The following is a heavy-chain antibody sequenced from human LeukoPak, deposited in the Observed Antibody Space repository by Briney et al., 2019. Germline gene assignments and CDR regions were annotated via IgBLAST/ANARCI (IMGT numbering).Heavy chain of an antibody. CDR2: INPNSGGT. V-gene: IGHV1-2*02. Sequence: GASVKVSCKASGYTFTGYYMHWVRQVPGQGLEWMGWINPNSGGTNYAQKFQGRVTMTRDTSISTAYMELSRLRSDDTAVYYCARGDIVVVPAQNWFDPWGQGTLVAVSS. CDR1: GYTFTGYY. CDR3: ARGDIVVVPAQNWFDP. D-gene: IGHD2-2*01. J-gene: IGHJ5*02.